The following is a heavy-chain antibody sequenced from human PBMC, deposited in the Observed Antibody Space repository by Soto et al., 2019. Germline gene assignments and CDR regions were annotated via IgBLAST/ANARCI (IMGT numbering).Heavy chain of an antibody. D-gene: IGHD3-22*01. Sequence: GGSLRLSCAASGFTFSSYAMSWVRQAPGKGLEWVSAISGSGGSTYYADSVKGRFTISRDNSKNTLYLQMNSLRAEDTAVYYCAKAGFMIVVVTYFDYWGQGTLVTVSS. CDR2: ISGSGGST. J-gene: IGHJ4*02. CDR1: GFTFSSYA. CDR3: AKAGFMIVVVTYFDY. V-gene: IGHV3-23*01.